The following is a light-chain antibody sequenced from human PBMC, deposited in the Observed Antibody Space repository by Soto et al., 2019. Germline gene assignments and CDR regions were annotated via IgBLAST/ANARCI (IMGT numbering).Light chain of an antibody. J-gene: IGLJ1*01. CDR1: SSDVGAYNF. Sequence: QSALTQPASVSGSPGQSITISRTGTSSDVGAYNFVSCHQQHPGKAPKLMIYNVYDRPSGISYRFSGSKSGNTASLTSSGLQGEDEADYYCSAYTVSRTDVFGTGTKLTVL. CDR3: SAYTVSRTDV. CDR2: NVY. V-gene: IGLV2-14*03.